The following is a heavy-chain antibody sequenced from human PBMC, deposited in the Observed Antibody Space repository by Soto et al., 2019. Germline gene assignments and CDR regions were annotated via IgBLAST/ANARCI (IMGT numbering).Heavy chain of an antibody. Sequence: VQLLESGGGLVLSGGYLRLSCAAYGFTFSSYAMSWVRQAPGKGLEWVSAISGSGGSTYYADSVKGRFTISRDNSKNTLYLQMNSLRAEDTAVYYCAKRPGGDYFDYWGQGTLVTVSS. D-gene: IGHD3-10*01. CDR1: GFTFSSYA. CDR2: ISGSGGST. J-gene: IGHJ4*02. CDR3: AKRPGGDYFDY. V-gene: IGHV3-23*01.